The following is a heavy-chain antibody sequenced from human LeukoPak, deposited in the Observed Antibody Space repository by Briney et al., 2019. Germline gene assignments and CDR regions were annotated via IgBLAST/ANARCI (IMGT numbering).Heavy chain of an antibody. CDR1: GGSFSGYY. Sequence: SETLSLTCAVYGGSFSGYYWSWIRQPPGKGLEGIGEINHSGSTNYNPSLKSRGTISVDTSKNQLSLKLSSVTAADTAVYCCASGRVVKVVYGKGNLLDSWGEGTLVTVSS. CDR3: ASGRVVKVVYGKGNLLDS. V-gene: IGHV4-34*01. J-gene: IGHJ4*02. D-gene: IGHD2-8*02. CDR2: INHSGST.